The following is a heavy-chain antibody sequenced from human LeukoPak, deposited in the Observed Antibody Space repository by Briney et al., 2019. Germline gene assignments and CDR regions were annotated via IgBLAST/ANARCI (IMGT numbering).Heavy chain of an antibody. CDR2: LNPSSGNT. V-gene: IGHV1-8*01. Sequence: GASVRVSCKAAGYTFSSYDNNWVRQAPGQGLEYMGWLNPSSGNTGYTQNFQGRITMTRDTSIGTAYMELSSLKSEDTALYYCTRMRGYTYGYWYLDLWGRGTLVTVSS. J-gene: IGHJ2*01. CDR3: TRMRGYTYGYWYLDL. D-gene: IGHD5-18*01. CDR1: GYTFSSYD.